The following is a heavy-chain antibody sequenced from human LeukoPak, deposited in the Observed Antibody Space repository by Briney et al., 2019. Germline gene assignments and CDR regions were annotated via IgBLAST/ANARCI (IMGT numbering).Heavy chain of an antibody. CDR3: ARLSGGELFLDY. CDR2: INHSGST. J-gene: IGHJ4*02. Sequence: PSETLSLTCAVYGGSFSGYYWSWIRQPPGKGLEWIGEINHSGSTNYNPSLKSRVTISVDTSKNQFSLKLSSVTAADTAVYYCARLSGGELFLDYWGQGTLVTVSS. CDR1: GGSFSGYY. D-gene: IGHD3-16*01. V-gene: IGHV4-34*01.